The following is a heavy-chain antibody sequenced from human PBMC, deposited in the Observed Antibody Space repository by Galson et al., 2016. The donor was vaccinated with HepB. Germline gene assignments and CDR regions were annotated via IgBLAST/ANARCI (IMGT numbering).Heavy chain of an antibody. Sequence: SLRLSCAASGFSVSVNYMMWVRQAPGKGLEWVSVIFDGGDTYYADAVKGRFTISRDNSKSTLYLQMNSLRAEDTAIYYCAKGRCSGRGCDYFDYWGQGTLVTVSS. D-gene: IGHD6-19*01. CDR1: GFSVSVNY. V-gene: IGHV3-53*01. J-gene: IGHJ4*02. CDR2: IFDGGDT. CDR3: AKGRCSGRGCDYFDY.